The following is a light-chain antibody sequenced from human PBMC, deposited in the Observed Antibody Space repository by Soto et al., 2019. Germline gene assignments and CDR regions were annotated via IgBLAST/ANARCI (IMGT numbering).Light chain of an antibody. V-gene: IGKV3-20*01. Sequence: EIVLTQSPGTLSLSPGERATLSCRASQSVSSSYLAWYQQKPGQAPRLLIYGASSRATGIPERLSGSGSGTDFTLTISRLEQEDFAVYYCHQYDSSPLTCGGGTKVEIK. CDR3: HQYDSSPLT. J-gene: IGKJ4*01. CDR1: QSVSSSY. CDR2: GAS.